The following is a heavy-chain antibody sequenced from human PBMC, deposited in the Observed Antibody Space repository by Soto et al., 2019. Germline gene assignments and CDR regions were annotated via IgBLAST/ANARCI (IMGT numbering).Heavy chain of an antibody. Sequence: EVQLVESGGGLVQPGGSLRLSCAASGFTFSNYWMHWVRQVPGKGLLWVSRINGDGTITDYADSVKGRFTISRYNGENTLYLQMSSLRAEDTAVYYCTRAAYCGRDCHSCFDYWGQGTLVTVSS. CDR1: GFTFSNYW. V-gene: IGHV3-74*01. CDR3: TRAAYCGRDCHSCFDY. J-gene: IGHJ4*02. CDR2: INGDGTIT. D-gene: IGHD2-21*02.